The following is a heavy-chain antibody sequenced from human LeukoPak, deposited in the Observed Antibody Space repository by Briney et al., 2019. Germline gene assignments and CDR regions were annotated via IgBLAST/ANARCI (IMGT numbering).Heavy chain of an antibody. Sequence: PGGSLRLSCAASGFTFSNYGMSWVRQAPGKGLEWVSAISGSGGSTYYADSVKGRFTISRDNSKNTLYLQMNSLRAEDTAVYYCAKSLSNVDCSSTSCTRRGDAFDIWGQGTMVTVSS. CDR1: GFTFSNYG. CDR3: AKSLSNVDCSSTSCTRRGDAFDI. D-gene: IGHD2-2*01. V-gene: IGHV3-23*01. CDR2: ISGSGGST. J-gene: IGHJ3*02.